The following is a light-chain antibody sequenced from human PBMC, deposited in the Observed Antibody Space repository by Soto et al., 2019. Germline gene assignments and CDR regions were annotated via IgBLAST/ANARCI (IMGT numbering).Light chain of an antibody. CDR1: QDISNY. V-gene: IGKV1-33*01. CDR3: QQYDNLLLT. Sequence: DIRMTQSPSSLSASVGDRVTITCQARQDISNYLNWYQQKPGKASKLLIYDASNLETGVPSRFSGSGSGTDFTFTISSLQPEDIATYYCQQYDNLLLTFGGGTKVEIK. CDR2: DAS. J-gene: IGKJ4*01.